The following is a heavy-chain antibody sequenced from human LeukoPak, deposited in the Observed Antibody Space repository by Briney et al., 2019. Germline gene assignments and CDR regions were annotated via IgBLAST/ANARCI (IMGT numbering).Heavy chain of an antibody. CDR1: GYTFNSYG. CDR3: AREDISGWSHFDY. J-gene: IGHJ4*02. CDR2: ISIYDDNR. Sequence: ASVTVSCKASGYTFNSYGLTWVRQAPGQGLEWMAWISIYDDNRRYAQKFQGRVTLTIDKTTTTAYMELSRLRSDDTAVYYCAREDISGWSHFDYWGQGTLVTVS. D-gene: IGHD6-19*01. V-gene: IGHV1-18*01.